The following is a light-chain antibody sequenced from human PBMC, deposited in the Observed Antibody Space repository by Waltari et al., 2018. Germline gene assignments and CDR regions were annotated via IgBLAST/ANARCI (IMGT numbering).Light chain of an antibody. V-gene: IGLV7-43*01. J-gene: IGLJ2*01. CDR1: TGPVTSGYY. Sequence: QTVVTQEPSLTVSPGGTVTLTCASSTGPVTSGYYPNWFQQKPGQPPRALIYNTSNKHSWTPARFSGSFLGVKAALTRSGVQPEDEAEYYCLLHYGDGPVFGGVTKLTVL. CDR3: LLHYGDGPV. CDR2: NTS.